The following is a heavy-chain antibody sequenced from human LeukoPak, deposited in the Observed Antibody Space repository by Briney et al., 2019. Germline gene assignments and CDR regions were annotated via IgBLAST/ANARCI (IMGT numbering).Heavy chain of an antibody. CDR3: VRDRELNY. V-gene: IGHV4-30-4*02. J-gene: IGHJ4*02. D-gene: IGHD5-24*01. CDR1: GGSISSGDYY. CDR2: IYYSGST. Sequence: SETLSLTCTVSGGSISSGDYYWSWIRQPPGKGLEWIGYIYYSGSTYYNPSLKSRVTISVDTSKNQFSLRLSSVTAADTAVYYCVRDRELNYWGQGTLVTVSS.